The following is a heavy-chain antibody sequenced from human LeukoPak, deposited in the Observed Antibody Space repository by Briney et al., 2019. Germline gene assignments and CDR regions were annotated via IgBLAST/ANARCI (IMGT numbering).Heavy chain of an antibody. CDR1: GGTFSSYA. CDR2: IIPIFGTA. CDR3: ARDLGPYTGSYYSYYHYMDV. Sequence: SVKVSCKASGGTFSSYAISWVRQAPGQGLEWMGGIIPIFGTANYAQKFQGRVTITTDESTSTAYMELGSLRVDDTAIYYCARDLGPYTGSYYSYYHYMDVWGEGTSVTVSS. V-gene: IGHV1-69*05. D-gene: IGHD1-26*01. J-gene: IGHJ6*03.